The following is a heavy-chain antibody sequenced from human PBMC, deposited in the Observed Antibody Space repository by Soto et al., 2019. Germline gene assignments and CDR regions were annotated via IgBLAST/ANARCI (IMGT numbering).Heavy chain of an antibody. V-gene: IGHV3-33*01. D-gene: IGHD2-2*01. CDR3: ARDFKCSSTSCYAFDI. CDR1: GFTFSSYG. J-gene: IGHJ3*02. CDR2: IWYDGSNK. Sequence: GGSLRLSCAASGFTFSSYGMHWVRQAPGKGLEWVAVIWYDGSNKYYADSVKGRFTISRDNSKNTLYLQMNSLRAEDTAVYYCARDFKCSSTSCYAFDIWGQGTMVTVSS.